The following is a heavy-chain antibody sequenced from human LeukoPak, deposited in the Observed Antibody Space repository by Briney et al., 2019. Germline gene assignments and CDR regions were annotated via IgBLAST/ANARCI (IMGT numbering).Heavy chain of an antibody. CDR3: VKKGFVVRGVIRDAFDI. J-gene: IGHJ3*02. D-gene: IGHD3-10*01. V-gene: IGHV3-64D*06. CDR2: ISSNGGST. CDR1: GFSFSGYI. Sequence: PGGSLRLSCSASGFSFSGYIMNWVRQAPGKGLEYVSAISSNGGSTYYADSVKGRFTISRDNSKNTLYLQMSSLRPEDTAVYYCVKKGFVVRGVIRDAFDIWGQGTMVTVSS.